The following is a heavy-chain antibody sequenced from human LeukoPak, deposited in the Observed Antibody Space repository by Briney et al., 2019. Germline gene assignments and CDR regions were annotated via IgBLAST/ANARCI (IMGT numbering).Heavy chain of an antibody. J-gene: IGHJ4*02. Sequence: EGSLRLSCSASGFTFSSYAMHWVRQAPGKGLEYVSAISSNGGSTYYAESVKGRFTISRDNSKNTLYLQMSSLRAEDTAVYYCVKADCSGGSCYRIWGQGTLVTVSS. CDR1: GFTFSSYA. CDR3: VKADCSGGSCYRI. V-gene: IGHV3-64D*06. D-gene: IGHD2-15*01. CDR2: ISSNGGST.